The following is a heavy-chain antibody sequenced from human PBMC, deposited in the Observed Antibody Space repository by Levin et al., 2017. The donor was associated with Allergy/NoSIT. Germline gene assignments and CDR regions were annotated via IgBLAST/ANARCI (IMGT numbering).Heavy chain of an antibody. CDR3: ARDERTPGYSYGTGWYFDL. J-gene: IGHJ2*01. CDR1: GFTFSSYW. V-gene: IGHV3-74*01. CDR2: INSDGSST. D-gene: IGHD5-18*01. Sequence: GGSLRLSCAASGFTFSSYWMHWVRQAPGKGLVWVSRINSDGSSTSYADSVKGRFTISRDNAKNTLYLQMNSLRAEDTAVYYCARDERTPGYSYGTGWYFDLWGRGTLVTVSS.